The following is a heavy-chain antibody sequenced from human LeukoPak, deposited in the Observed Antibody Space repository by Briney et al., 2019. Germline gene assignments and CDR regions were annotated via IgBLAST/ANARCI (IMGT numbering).Heavy chain of an antibody. CDR3: ASPSLLNYDILTGYLVY. CDR2: IYHSGST. CDR1: GGSISSYY. V-gene: IGHV4-59*08. Sequence: PSETLSLTCTVSGGSISSYYWSWIRQPPGKGLEWIGSIYHSGSTYYNPSLKSRVTISVDTSKNQFSLKLSSVTAADTAVYYCASPSLLNYDILTGYLVYWGQGTLVTVSS. J-gene: IGHJ4*02. D-gene: IGHD3-9*01.